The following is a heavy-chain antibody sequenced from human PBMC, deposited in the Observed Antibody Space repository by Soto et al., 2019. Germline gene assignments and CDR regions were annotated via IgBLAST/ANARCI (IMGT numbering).Heavy chain of an antibody. V-gene: IGHV4-34*01. CDR2: INHSGST. CDR1: GGSFSGYY. D-gene: IGHD2-15*01. J-gene: IGHJ4*02. Sequence: QVQLQQWGAGLLKPSETLSLTCAVYGGSFSGYYWSWIRQPPGKGLEWIGEINHSGSTNYNPSLKSRVTISVDTSKNQFSLKLRSVTAADTAVYYCASAHHCSGVSCSVPFDYWGQGTLVSVSS. CDR3: ASAHHCSGVSCSVPFDY.